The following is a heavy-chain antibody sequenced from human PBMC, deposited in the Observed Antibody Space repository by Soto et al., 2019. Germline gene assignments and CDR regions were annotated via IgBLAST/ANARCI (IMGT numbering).Heavy chain of an antibody. CDR3: ARGGYCTGGICYYYYGLDV. Sequence: SETLSLTCVVSGGSISSAGYSWSWVRQPQGKGLEWIGYIYPSGSFYYKPSLKSRVTISIDKSKNQFSLRLYSVTAADTVVYYCARGGYCTGGICYYYYGLDVWGQGITVT. V-gene: IGHV4-30-2*01. J-gene: IGHJ6*02. CDR2: IYPSGSF. CDR1: GGSISSAGYS. D-gene: IGHD2-8*02.